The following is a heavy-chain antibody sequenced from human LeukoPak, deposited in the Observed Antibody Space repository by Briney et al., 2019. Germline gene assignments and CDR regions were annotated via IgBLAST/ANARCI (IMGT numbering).Heavy chain of an antibody. CDR1: GDTFTNYA. CDR3: AAYSTSPNLDY. D-gene: IGHD6-13*01. V-gene: IGHV1-69*06. Sequence: SVKVSCKVSGDTFTNYAFSWVRQAPGQGLEWMGSIVPIFGTTDLPRKFQGRVTITADTSTTTAYMELTSLKSEDTALYYCAAYSTSPNLDYWGQATLFTVSS. J-gene: IGHJ4*02. CDR2: IVPIFGTT.